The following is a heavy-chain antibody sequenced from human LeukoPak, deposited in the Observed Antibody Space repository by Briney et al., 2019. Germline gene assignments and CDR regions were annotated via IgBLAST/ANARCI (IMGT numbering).Heavy chain of an antibody. D-gene: IGHD3-3*01. Sequence: PGASLQISCQGSGSSFTSYWIGWGRQVPGKGLEWMGIIYPGDSGTRYSPSFQGQVTILADKSISTAYLQWSSLKASDTAMYYCARLAPPYDFWSGYYSDTDYYYYMDVWGKGTTVTVSS. CDR1: GSSFTSYW. CDR2: IYPGDSGT. V-gene: IGHV5-51*01. CDR3: ARLAPPYDFWSGYYSDTDYYYYMDV. J-gene: IGHJ6*03.